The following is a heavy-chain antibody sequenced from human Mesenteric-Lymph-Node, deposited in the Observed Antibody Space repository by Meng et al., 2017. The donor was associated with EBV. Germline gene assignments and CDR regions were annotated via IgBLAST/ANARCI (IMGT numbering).Heavy chain of an antibody. J-gene: IGHJ1*01. D-gene: IGHD3-16*01. Sequence: QAQEAGPGLGEPSGTLSLTCAVSVDSISNSNWWSWVRQPPGKGLEWIGEIYYTGSTNYNPSLKSRVSMSVDKSKNEFSLEVNSVTAADTAVYYCASGGVRDPSPPYWGQGALVTVSS. CDR1: VDSISNSNW. CDR3: ASGGVRDPSPPY. CDR2: IYYTGST. V-gene: IGHV4-4*02.